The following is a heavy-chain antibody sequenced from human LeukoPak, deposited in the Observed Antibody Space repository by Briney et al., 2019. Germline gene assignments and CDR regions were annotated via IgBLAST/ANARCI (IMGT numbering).Heavy chain of an antibody. V-gene: IGHV5-51*01. CDR1: GYSFSSYW. D-gene: IGHD2-15*01. CDR3: ARLPCTGGSCSKTFDY. CDR2: INAADSDT. Sequence: GESLQISCQGSGYSFSSYWIGWVRQMPGKGPEWMGLINAADSDTRYSPSFQGQVLISVDKSISTAYLQWGNLRATDTALYYCARLPCTGGSCSKTFDYWGQGTLVTVYS. J-gene: IGHJ4*02.